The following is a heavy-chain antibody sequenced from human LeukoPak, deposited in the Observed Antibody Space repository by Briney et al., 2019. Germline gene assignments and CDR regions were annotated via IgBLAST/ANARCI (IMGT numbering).Heavy chain of an antibody. CDR2: ISSSSSNK. D-gene: IGHD2-15*01. CDR1: GFTFSSYS. CDR3: ARDKDIVVVVAATGFDP. J-gene: IGHJ5*02. Sequence: GGSMRLSCAASGFTFSSYSMNWVRQAPGKGLEWVSSISSSSSNKYYADSVKGRFTISRDNAKNSLYLQMNSLRAEDTAVYYCARDKDIVVVVAATGFDPWGQGTLVTVSS. V-gene: IGHV3-21*01.